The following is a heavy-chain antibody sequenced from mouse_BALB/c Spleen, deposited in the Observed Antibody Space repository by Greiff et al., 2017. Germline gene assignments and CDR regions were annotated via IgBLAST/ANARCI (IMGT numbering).Heavy chain of an antibody. CDR1: GFTFTDYY. CDR2: IRNKANGYTT. J-gene: IGHJ4*01. Sequence: EVNLVESGGGLVQPGGSLRLSCATSGFTFTDYYMSWVRQPPGKALEWLGFIRNKANGYTTEYSASVKGRFTISRDNSQSILYLQMNTLRAEDSATYYCARDMGGYYGGVIRAMDYWGQGTSVTVSS. V-gene: IGHV7-3*02. CDR3: ARDMGGYYGGVIRAMDY. D-gene: IGHD1-1*01.